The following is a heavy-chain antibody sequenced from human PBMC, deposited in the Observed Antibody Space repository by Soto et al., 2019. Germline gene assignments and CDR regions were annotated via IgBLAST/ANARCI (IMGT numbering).Heavy chain of an antibody. Sequence: QVQLQESGPGLVKPSETLSLTCTVSGASISGFYWSWIRKSAGKGLEWIGRIYATGTTDYNPSLKIRVMMSVDTSKKQFSLKLRSVTAADTAVYYCVRDGTKTLRDWFDPWGQGISVTVSS. CDR1: GASISGFY. V-gene: IGHV4-4*07. CDR2: IYATGTT. D-gene: IGHD1-1*01. J-gene: IGHJ5*02. CDR3: VRDGTKTLRDWFDP.